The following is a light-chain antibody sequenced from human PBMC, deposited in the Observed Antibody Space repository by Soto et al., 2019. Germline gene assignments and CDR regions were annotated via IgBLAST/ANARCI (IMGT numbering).Light chain of an antibody. CDR3: QSYGSSLV. J-gene: IGLJ3*02. CDR2: GNS. V-gene: IGLV1-40*01. Sequence: QSVLTQPPSVSGAPGQRVTISCTGSSSNIGAGYDVHWYQQLPGTAPKLLIYGNSNRPSGVPDRFSGSKSGTSASLAITGLQADDEADYYCQSYGSSLVFGGGTKLTVL. CDR1: SSNIGAGYD.